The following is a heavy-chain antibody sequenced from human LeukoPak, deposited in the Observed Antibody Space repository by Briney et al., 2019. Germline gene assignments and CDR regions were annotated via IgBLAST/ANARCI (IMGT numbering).Heavy chain of an antibody. J-gene: IGHJ6*03. CDR2: INPNSGGT. CDR3: ARDIAAAGYYYYYYMDV. Sequence: GSSVKVSCKASGGTFSSYAISWVRQAPGQGLEWMGWINPNSGGTNYAQKFQGRVTMARDTSISTAYMELSRLRSDDTAVYYCARDIAAAGYYYYYYMDVWGKGTTVTISS. D-gene: IGHD6-13*01. CDR1: GGTFSSYA. V-gene: IGHV1-2*02.